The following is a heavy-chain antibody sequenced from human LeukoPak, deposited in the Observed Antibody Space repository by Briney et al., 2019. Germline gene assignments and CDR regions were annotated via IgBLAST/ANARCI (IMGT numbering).Heavy chain of an antibody. CDR3: ARDRSWSSGLYFDY. V-gene: IGHV4-38-2*02. Sequence: SETLSLTCAVSGYSLSSGYYWGWIRQPPGKGLEWIGSIYHSGSTYYNPSLKSRVTISVDTSKNQFSLKLGSVTAADTAVYYCARDRSWSSGLYFDYWGQGTLVTVSS. J-gene: IGHJ4*02. D-gene: IGHD6-19*01. CDR2: IYHSGST. CDR1: GYSLSSGYY.